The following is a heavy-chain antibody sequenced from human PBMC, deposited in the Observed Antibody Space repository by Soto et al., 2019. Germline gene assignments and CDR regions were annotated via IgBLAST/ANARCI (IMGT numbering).Heavy chain of an antibody. CDR2: ISYDGSNK. Sequence: GGSLRLSCAASGFTCSSYGMHWVRQAPGKGLEWVAVISYDGSNKYYADSVKGRFTISRDNSKNTLYLQMNSLRAEDTAVYYCAKDRGSGYGPGDAFDIWGQGTMVTVSS. D-gene: IGHD5-12*01. J-gene: IGHJ3*02. V-gene: IGHV3-30*18. CDR3: AKDRGSGYGPGDAFDI. CDR1: GFTCSSYG.